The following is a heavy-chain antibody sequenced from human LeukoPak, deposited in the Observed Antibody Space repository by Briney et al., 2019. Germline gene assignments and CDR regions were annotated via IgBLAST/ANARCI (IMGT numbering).Heavy chain of an antibody. J-gene: IGHJ4*02. CDR1: GFTVSSNY. V-gene: IGHV3-7*01. CDR3: ARDLPAPSY. Sequence: GGSLRLSCAASGFTVSSNYMSWVRQAPGKGLEWVANIKQDGSEKYYVDSVKGRFTISRDNAKNSLYLQMNSLRAEDTAVYYCARDLPAPSYWGQGTLVTVSS. CDR2: IKQDGSEK.